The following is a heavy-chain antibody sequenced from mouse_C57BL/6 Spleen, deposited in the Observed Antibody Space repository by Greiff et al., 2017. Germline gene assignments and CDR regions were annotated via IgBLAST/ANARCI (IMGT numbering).Heavy chain of an antibody. J-gene: IGHJ4*01. V-gene: IGHV1-72*01. CDR3: AREGLRDYAMDY. Sequence: QVQLKQSGAELVKPGASVKLSCKASGYTFTSYWMHWVKQRPGRGLEWIGRIDPYSGGTKYNEKFKSKATLTVDKPSSTAYMQLSSLTSEDSAVYYCAREGLRDYAMDYWGQGTSVTVSS. D-gene: IGHD1-1*01. CDR1: GYTFTSYW. CDR2: IDPYSGGT.